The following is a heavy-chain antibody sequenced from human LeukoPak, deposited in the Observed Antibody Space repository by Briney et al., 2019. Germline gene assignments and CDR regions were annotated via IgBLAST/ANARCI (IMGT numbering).Heavy chain of an antibody. CDR3: TRTYYYDSRDYLDY. D-gene: IGHD3-22*01. CDR2: IKTEGSNT. J-gene: IGHJ4*02. V-gene: IGHV3-74*01. Sequence: PGGSLRLSCAASGFTFSSYWMHWVRQVPGKGLVWVSRIKTEGSNTVYADNVKGRFTISRDNAKNTLYLQMNSLRVEDTAVYYCTRTYYYDSRDYLDYWGQGALVTVSS. CDR1: GFTFSSYW.